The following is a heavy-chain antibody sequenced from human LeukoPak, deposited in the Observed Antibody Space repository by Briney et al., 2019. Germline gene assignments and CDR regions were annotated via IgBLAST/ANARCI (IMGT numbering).Heavy chain of an antibody. J-gene: IGHJ4*02. Sequence: GGSLRLSCAASGFTFSDYYMSWIRQAPGKGLEWVSYISSSSSYTNYADSVKGRFTISRDNSKSTLYLQMSSLRAEDTAVYYCVKDVMVRGVIITPDYWGQGTLVTVSP. CDR2: ISSSSSYT. D-gene: IGHD3-10*01. CDR1: GFTFSDYY. CDR3: VKDVMVRGVIITPDY. V-gene: IGHV3-11*05.